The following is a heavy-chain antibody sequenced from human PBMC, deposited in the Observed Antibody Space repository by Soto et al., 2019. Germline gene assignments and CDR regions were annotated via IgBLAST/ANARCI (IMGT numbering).Heavy chain of an antibody. CDR2: IYHTGTS. D-gene: IGHD4-17*01. V-gene: IGHV4-4*02. J-gene: IGHJ6*02. Sequence: PSEALYLTCGVSVGSTRIRYRWTWLRRPPGRGLEWIDDIYHTGTSNYSPSLKSRVTISVDTSQNHFSLRLRSVTAADTAIYYCASRLFITVTEQGYYAMDVWGHGTTVTVSS. CDR1: VGSTRIRYR. CDR3: ASRLFITVTEQGYYAMDV.